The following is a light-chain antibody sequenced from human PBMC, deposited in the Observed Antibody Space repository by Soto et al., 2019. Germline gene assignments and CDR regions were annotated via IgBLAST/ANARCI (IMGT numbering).Light chain of an antibody. Sequence: EVVMTQSPATLSVSPGEIATLSFSASESVISNLAWYQQRPGQAPRLVIYGASTRATGIPARFSGGGSGTEFTLTISSLQSEDFAAYYCQQYNSWPPITFGQGTRLEIK. V-gene: IGKV3-15*01. CDR2: GAS. CDR3: QQYNSWPPIT. CDR1: ESVISN. J-gene: IGKJ5*01.